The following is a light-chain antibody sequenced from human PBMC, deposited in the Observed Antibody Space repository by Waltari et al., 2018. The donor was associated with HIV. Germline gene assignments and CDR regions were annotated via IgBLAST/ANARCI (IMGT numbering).Light chain of an antibody. J-gene: IGLJ2*01. CDR3: QSFDSSLTTSGVI. Sequence: QSVLTQPPSVSGAPGQRVTISCTGSSSNIGAGYDVHWYQQLPGTAPKLLIFANINRPSGVPDRFSGSKSGSSASLAITGLQAEDEAHYYCQSFDSSLTTSGVIFGGGTKLTGL. V-gene: IGLV1-40*01. CDR2: ANI. CDR1: SSNIGAGYD.